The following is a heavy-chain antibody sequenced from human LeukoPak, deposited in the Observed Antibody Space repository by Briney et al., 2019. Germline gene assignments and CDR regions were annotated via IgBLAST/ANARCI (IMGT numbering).Heavy chain of an antibody. D-gene: IGHD6-19*01. CDR1: GGSFSGYC. Sequence: PSETLSLTCAVYGGSFSGYCWSWIRQPPGKGLEWIGEINHSGSTNYNPSLKSRVTISVDTSKNQFSLKLSSVTAADTAVYYCASVGAVAGRGPFDYWGQGTLVTVSS. CDR3: ASVGAVAGRGPFDY. V-gene: IGHV4-34*01. J-gene: IGHJ4*02. CDR2: INHSGST.